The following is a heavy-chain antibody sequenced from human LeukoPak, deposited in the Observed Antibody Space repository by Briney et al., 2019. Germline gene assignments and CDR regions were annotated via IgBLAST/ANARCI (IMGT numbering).Heavy chain of an antibody. D-gene: IGHD3-22*01. J-gene: IGHJ4*02. CDR3: ANAGSDTMRGY. CDR1: GFTFKNYA. CDR2: ISGSGDTT. V-gene: IGHV3-23*01. Sequence: GGSLRLSCVASGFTFKNYAMTWVRQAPGKGLEWVSGISGSGDTTYYADSGKGRFTISRDNSKNTLYLQMTNPRADDTAVYCCANAGSDTMRGYWGQGTPVTVSS.